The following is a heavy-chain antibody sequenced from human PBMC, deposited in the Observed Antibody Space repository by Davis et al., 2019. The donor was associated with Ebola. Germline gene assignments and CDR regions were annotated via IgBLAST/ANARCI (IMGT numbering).Heavy chain of an antibody. Sequence: MPSETLSLTCDVSGESFSGYFWSWIRQPPGKGLEWIGYIYYSGSTNYNPSLKSRVTISVDTSKNQFSLKLSSVTAADTAVYYCARDGRIAARSWFDPWGQGTLVTVSS. V-gene: IGHV4-59*12. CDR3: ARDGRIAARSWFDP. J-gene: IGHJ5*02. CDR2: IYYSGST. D-gene: IGHD6-6*01. CDR1: GESFSGYF.